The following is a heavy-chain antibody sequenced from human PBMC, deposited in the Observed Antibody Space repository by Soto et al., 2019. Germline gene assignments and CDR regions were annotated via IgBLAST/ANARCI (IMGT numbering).Heavy chain of an antibody. CDR3: AKVGTSPFDY. CDR2: ISYDGSNK. CDR1: GCTFSSYG. Sequence: GSLVLACAVYGCTFSSYGRSWVRQAPGKGLEWVGVISYDGSNKYYADSVKGRFTISRENSKKTLYLQMNSLVDEDTAVYYCAKVGTSPFDYWGQGTLVTVYS. V-gene: IGHV3-30*18. J-gene: IGHJ4*02. D-gene: IGHD1-1*01.